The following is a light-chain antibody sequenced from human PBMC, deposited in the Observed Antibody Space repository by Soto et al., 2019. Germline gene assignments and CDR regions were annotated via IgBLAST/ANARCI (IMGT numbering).Light chain of an antibody. CDR1: QSVSSY. J-gene: IGKJ2*01. CDR3: QQRSNWPPA. Sequence: EIVLTQSPATLSLSPGERATLSCRASQSVSSYLAWYQQKPGQAPRLLIYDASNRATGVPARFSGSGSGTDFPLTISSLEPEDSAVYSCQQRSNWPPAFGQGTKLEIK. CDR2: DAS. V-gene: IGKV3-11*01.